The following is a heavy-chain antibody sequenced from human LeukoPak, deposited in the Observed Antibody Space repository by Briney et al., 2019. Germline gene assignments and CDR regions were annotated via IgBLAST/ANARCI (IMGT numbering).Heavy chain of an antibody. D-gene: IGHD6-19*01. CDR2: ISSSGSTI. CDR1: GFTFSSYE. Sequence: GGSLRLSCAASGFTFSSYEMNWVRQAPGKGLEWVSYISSSGSTIYYADSVKGRFTISRDNSKNTLYLQMNSLRAEDTAVYYCAKDKQWLVRGWFDPWGQGTLVTVSS. V-gene: IGHV3-48*03. CDR3: AKDKQWLVRGWFDP. J-gene: IGHJ5*02.